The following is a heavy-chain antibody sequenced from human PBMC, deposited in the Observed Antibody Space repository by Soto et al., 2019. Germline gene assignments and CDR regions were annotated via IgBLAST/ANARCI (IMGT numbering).Heavy chain of an antibody. CDR2: INHSVST. J-gene: IGHJ4*02. D-gene: IGHD5-12*01. V-gene: IGHV4-34*01. CDR3: ARAGLERWLHQKAVFLY. Sequence: PSETLSLTCAVYGGSFSGYYWSWIRQPPGKGLEWIGEINHSVSTNYNPSLKSRVTISVDTSKNQFSLKLSSVTAADTAVYYCARAGLERWLHQKAVFLYWGQGTVVTVSS. CDR1: GGSFSGYY.